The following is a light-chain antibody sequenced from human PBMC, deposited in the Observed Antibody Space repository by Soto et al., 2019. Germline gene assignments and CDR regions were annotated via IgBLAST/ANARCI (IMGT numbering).Light chain of an antibody. V-gene: IGKV2-24*01. CDR2: KVS. CDR1: ESLLHSDGNTY. Sequence: EIVLTQAPLPSPVTLGQPASISCRSSESLLHSDGNTYLSWFHQRPGLPPRLLIWKVSNRFSGVPDRFRGSGAGTDFPLEISRVEADDVGVYYCMQATQYRPYTFGQGTKLEI. CDR3: MQATQYRPYT. J-gene: IGKJ2*01.